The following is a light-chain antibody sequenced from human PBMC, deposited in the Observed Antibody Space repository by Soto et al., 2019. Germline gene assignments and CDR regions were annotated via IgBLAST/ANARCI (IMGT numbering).Light chain of an antibody. CDR1: QSISSW. V-gene: IGKV1-5*03. J-gene: IGKJ2*01. CDR2: KAS. Sequence: DIQMTQSPSTLSASVGDRVTITCRASQSISSWLAWYQQKPGKAPNLLIYKASSLESGVPSRFSGSGSGTEFTLTISSLQPDDFAVYYCQQYDTYMYTFGQGTKVEIK. CDR3: QQYDTYMYT.